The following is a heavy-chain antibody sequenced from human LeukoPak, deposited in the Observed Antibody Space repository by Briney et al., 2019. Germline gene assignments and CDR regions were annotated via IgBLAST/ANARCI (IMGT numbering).Heavy chain of an antibody. Sequence: PGGSLRLSCAASGFTFSSYEMNWVRQAPGKGLEWVSSISSSSSYIYYADSVKGRFTISRDNAKNSLYLQMNSLRAEDTAVYYCARDTIFALPGYYYYYMDVWGKGTTVTVSS. CDR3: ARDTIFALPGYYYYYMDV. J-gene: IGHJ6*03. D-gene: IGHD3-3*01. V-gene: IGHV3-21*01. CDR1: GFTFSSYE. CDR2: ISSSSSYI.